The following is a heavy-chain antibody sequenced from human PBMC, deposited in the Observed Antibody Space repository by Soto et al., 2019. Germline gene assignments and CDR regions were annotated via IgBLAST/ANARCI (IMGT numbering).Heavy chain of an antibody. CDR3: ARAGIENWSYPFDY. Sequence: GGSLRLSCAASGFTFSSYAMSWVRQAPGKGLEWVSAISGSGGSTYYADSVKGRFTISRDNSKNTLYLQMNSLRAEDTAVYYCARAGIENWSYPFDYWGQGTLVTVSS. D-gene: IGHD1-7*01. V-gene: IGHV3-23*01. CDR2: ISGSGGST. CDR1: GFTFSSYA. J-gene: IGHJ4*02.